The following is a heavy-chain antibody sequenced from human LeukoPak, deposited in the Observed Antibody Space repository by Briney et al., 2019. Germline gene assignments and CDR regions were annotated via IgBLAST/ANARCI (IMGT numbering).Heavy chain of an antibody. CDR2: INGDGRNI. CDR3: AKDQWLVPRVFDY. V-gene: IGHV3-74*01. D-gene: IGHD6-19*01. J-gene: IGHJ4*02. CDR1: GFTFSSYW. Sequence: GGSLRLSCVASGFTFSSYWMQWVRQDPRKGLVWVSRINGDGRNIDYADSVRGRFTISRDNAKNTLYLQMNSLRAEDTAVYYCAKDQWLVPRVFDYWGQGTLVTVSS.